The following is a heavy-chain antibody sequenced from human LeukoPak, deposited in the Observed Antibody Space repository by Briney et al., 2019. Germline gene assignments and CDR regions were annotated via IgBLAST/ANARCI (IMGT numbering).Heavy chain of an antibody. Sequence: SETLSLTCAVYGGSFSGYYWSWIRQPPGKGLEWIGEINHSGSTNYNPSLKSRVTISVDTSKSQFSLKLSSVTAADTAVYYCARFPRRPGTSLDYWGQGTLVTVSS. CDR3: ARFPRRPGTSLDY. J-gene: IGHJ4*02. CDR2: INHSGST. CDR1: GGSFSGYY. V-gene: IGHV4-34*01.